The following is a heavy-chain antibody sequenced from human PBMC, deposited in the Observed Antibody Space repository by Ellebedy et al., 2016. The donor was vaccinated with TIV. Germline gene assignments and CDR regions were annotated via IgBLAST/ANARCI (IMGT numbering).Heavy chain of an antibody. Sequence: GRSLRLSXSASGFFFSDYCMNWVRQVPGKGLEWVSSISSGSTYIFYADSVKGRFTISRDNPTDSLYLQMNSLRAEDTAVYYCARQERGTTRGAFDIWGQGTRVTVSS. J-gene: IGHJ3*02. V-gene: IGHV3-21*01. CDR3: ARQERGTTRGAFDI. D-gene: IGHD1/OR15-1a*01. CDR1: GFFFSDYC. CDR2: ISSGSTYI.